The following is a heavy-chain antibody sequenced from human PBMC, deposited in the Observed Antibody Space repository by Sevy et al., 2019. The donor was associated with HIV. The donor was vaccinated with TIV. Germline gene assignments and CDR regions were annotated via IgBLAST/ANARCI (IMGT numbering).Heavy chain of an antibody. CDR1: GYTFTSYY. J-gene: IGHJ3*02. CDR2: INPSGGST. D-gene: IGHD2-21*01. CDR3: AGAAKGFCCCGGGDGVDACDI. V-gene: IGHV1-46*01. Sequence: ASVKVSCKASGYTFTSYYMHWVRQAPGQGLEWMGIINPSGGSTSYAQKFQGRVTMTRGTSTSTVYMELSSLSSEDMAVCYGAGAAKGFCCCGGGDGVDACDIWGQGTMVTVSS.